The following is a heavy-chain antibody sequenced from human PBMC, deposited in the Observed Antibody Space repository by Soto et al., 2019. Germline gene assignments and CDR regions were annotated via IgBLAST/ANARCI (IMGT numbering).Heavy chain of an antibody. CDR3: ARYEGGTTIPYNWFDP. CDR1: GGTFSSYA. V-gene: IGHV1-69*01. CDR2: IIPIFGTA. Sequence: QVQLVQSGAEVQKPGSSVKVSCKASGGTFSSYAISWVRQAPGQGLEWMGGIIPIFGTANYAQKFQGRVTITADESTSTAYMELSSLRSEDTAVYYCARYEGGTTIPYNWFDPWGQGTLVTVSS. D-gene: IGHD1-7*01. J-gene: IGHJ5*02.